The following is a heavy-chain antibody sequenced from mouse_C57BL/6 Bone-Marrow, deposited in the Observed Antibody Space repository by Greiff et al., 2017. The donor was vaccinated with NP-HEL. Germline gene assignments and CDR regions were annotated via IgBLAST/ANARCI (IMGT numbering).Heavy chain of an antibody. V-gene: IGHV1-69*01. CDR2: IDPSDSYT. CDR3: ERWEYGSNFDY. CDR1: GYTFTSYW. J-gene: IGHJ2*01. D-gene: IGHD1-1*01. Sequence: QVHLQQPGAELVMPGASVKLSCKASGYTFTSYWMHWVKQRPGQGLEWIGEIDPSDSYTNYNQKFKGKSTLTVDKSSSTAYMQLSSLTSEDSAVYYCERWEYGSNFDYWGQGTTLTVSA.